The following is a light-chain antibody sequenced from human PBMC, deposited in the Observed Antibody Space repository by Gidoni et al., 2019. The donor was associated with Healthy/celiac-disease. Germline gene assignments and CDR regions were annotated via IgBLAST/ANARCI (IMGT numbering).Light chain of an antibody. CDR3: QQYNSYLLT. Sequence: DIQMTQSPSTLSASVGDRVTITCRASQSISSWLAGYQQNPGKAPKLLIYDASSLESGVPSRFSGSGYGTEFTLTISSLQPDDFATYYCQQYNSYLLTFGGGTKVEIK. J-gene: IGKJ4*01. CDR1: QSISSW. CDR2: DAS. V-gene: IGKV1-5*01.